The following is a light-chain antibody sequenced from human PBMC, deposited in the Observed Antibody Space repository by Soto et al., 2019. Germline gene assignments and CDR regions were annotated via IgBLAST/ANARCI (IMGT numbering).Light chain of an antibody. CDR3: NSYTSSTTYV. J-gene: IGLJ1*01. CDR2: EVN. Sequence: QAVVTQPASVSGSPGQSITISCTGTSSDVGGYNYVSWYQQHPGKAPKLMIYEVNNRPSGISNRFSGSKSGNTASLTISALQAEDEADYYCNSYTSSTTYVFGTGTKVTVL. V-gene: IGLV2-14*01. CDR1: SSDVGGYNY.